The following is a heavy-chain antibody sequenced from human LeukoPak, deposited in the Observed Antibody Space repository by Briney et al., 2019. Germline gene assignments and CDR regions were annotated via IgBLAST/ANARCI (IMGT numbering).Heavy chain of an antibody. D-gene: IGHD4-17*01. V-gene: IGHV1-69*02. CDR1: GGTFSSYT. CDR3: ARDDYGDYNRVGY. Sequence: SLKVSCKASGGTFSSYTISWVRQAPGQGLEWVGRIIPILGIANYAQTFQGRVTITADKSTSTAYMELSSLRAEDTAVYYCARDDYGDYNRVGYWGQGTLVTVSS. J-gene: IGHJ4*02. CDR2: IIPILGIA.